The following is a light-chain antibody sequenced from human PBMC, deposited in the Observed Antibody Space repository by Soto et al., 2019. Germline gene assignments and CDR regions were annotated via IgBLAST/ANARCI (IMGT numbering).Light chain of an antibody. Sequence: QSVLTQPPSVSAAPGQKVTISCSGNSSNIGNNYVSWYQQFPGAAPKLLIYESNRRPTGVPDRFSGSKSGTSATLGITGLQTGDEADYYYGSCDHSLTGYVFRTGTKV. CDR2: ESN. CDR1: SSNIGNNY. V-gene: IGLV1-51*02. CDR3: GSCDHSLTGYV. J-gene: IGLJ1*01.